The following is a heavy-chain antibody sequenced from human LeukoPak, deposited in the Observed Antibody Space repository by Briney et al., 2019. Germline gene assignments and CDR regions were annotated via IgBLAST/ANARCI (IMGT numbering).Heavy chain of an antibody. CDR3: ARGYDFWSGYSPNYYYYYMDV. Sequence: SETLSLTCAVYGGSFSGYYWSWIRQPPGKGLEWIGEINHSGSTNYNPSLKSRVTISVDTSKNQFSLKLSSVTAADTAVYYCARGYDFWSGYSPNYYYYYMDVWGKGPRSPSP. J-gene: IGHJ6*03. V-gene: IGHV4-34*01. CDR1: GGSFSGYY. CDR2: INHSGST. D-gene: IGHD3-3*01.